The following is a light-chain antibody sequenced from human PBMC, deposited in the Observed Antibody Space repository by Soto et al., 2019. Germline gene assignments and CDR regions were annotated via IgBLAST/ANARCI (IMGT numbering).Light chain of an antibody. Sequence: IQMTQSPSTLSASLGDRVTITCRASERINTYLAWYQQQPGKAPKLLIYAASSLQSGVPSRFSGSVSGTEVTITISNLKHEDGATYYCQQDNSPTLTFGGGTKVDIK. J-gene: IGKJ4*01. CDR3: QQDNSPTLT. CDR2: AAS. CDR1: ERINTY. V-gene: IGKV1-12*01.